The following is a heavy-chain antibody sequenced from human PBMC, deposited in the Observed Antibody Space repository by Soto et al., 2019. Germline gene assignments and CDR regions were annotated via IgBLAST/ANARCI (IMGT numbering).Heavy chain of an antibody. CDR2: IIPIFGTA. D-gene: IGHD6-6*01. J-gene: IGHJ6*02. V-gene: IGHV1-69*13. Sequence: SVKVSCKASGGTFSSYAISWVRQAPGQGLEWMGGIIPIFGTANYAQKFQGRVTITADESTSTAYMELSSLRSEDTAVYYCATYSSSSDYYYYYGMDVWGQGTTVTVSS. CDR1: GGTFSSYA. CDR3: ATYSSSSDYYYYYGMDV.